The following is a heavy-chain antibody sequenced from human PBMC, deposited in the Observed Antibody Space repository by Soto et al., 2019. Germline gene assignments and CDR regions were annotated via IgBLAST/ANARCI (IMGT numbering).Heavy chain of an antibody. CDR3: GRGRSGQIVVFY. J-gene: IGHJ4*02. CDR2: IGPESGAT. D-gene: IGHD5-12*01. Sequence: ASVKVSCKASGYTFTGHYIHWVRQAPEQGPEWMGEIGPESGATRYAQKFQGRVTMTMDMSITTVYMELSNLSPDDTAVYYCGRGRSGQIVVFYWAQGTPVTVSA. V-gene: IGHV1-2*02. CDR1: GYTFTGHY.